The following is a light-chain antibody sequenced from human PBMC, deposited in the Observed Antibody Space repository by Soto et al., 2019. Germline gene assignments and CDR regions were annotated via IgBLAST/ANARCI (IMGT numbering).Light chain of an antibody. J-gene: IGKJ3*01. V-gene: IGKV3-11*01. Sequence: EIVLTQSPATLSLSPGERATLSCRASQSVSSYLAWYQQKPGQPPRLLIYDSSNRATGIPARFSGSGSGTDFTLTISILEPEDFAVYYCHQRSNWPLSFGPGTKVDIK. CDR3: HQRSNWPLS. CDR2: DSS. CDR1: QSVSSY.